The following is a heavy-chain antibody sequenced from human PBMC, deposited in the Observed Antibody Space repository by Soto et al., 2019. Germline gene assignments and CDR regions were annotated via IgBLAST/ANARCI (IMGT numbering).Heavy chain of an antibody. D-gene: IGHD3-3*01. CDR1: GYPVTAYY. V-gene: IGHV1-2*02. CDR2: INPATGAA. J-gene: IGHJ3*02. CDR3: ARGGGVGVAGSAAFDM. Sequence: QLHLVQSGAVVKKPGASVTVSCSASGYPVTAYYMHWVRQAPGRGLEWMGGINPATGAAKYTQTFQGRVTMTRDTSTSTVFMERSGLTSEDTAVFYCARGGGVGVAGSAAFDMWGQWTLVTVSS.